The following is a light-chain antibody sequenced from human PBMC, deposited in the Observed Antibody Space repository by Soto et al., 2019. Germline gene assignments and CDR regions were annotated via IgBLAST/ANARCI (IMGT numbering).Light chain of an antibody. CDR1: SSNIGSTYD. Sequence: QPVLTQPPSVSGAPGQRVTISCTGSSSNIGSTYDVQWYQQLPGTAPKLLIHGNTNRPSGVPDRFSGSKSGTSASLAITGLQADDEADYYCQSYDDSLSVHYVFGTGTKVTV. J-gene: IGLJ1*01. V-gene: IGLV1-40*01. CDR2: GNT. CDR3: QSYDDSLSVHYV.